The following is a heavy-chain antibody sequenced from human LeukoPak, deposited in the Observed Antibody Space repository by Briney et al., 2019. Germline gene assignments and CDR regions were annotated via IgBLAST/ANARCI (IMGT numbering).Heavy chain of an antibody. CDR2: IYSGGST. D-gene: IGHD3-22*01. CDR1: GFTVSSNY. CDR3: ARDSYYYDTSDYYNAFDI. V-gene: IGHV3-53*01. J-gene: IGHJ3*02. Sequence: GGSLRLSCAASGFTVSSNYMSWVRQAPGKGLEWVSVIYSGGSTYYADSVKGRFTISRDNSKNTLYLQMNSLRAEDTAVYYCARDSYYYDTSDYYNAFDIWGQGTMVTVSS.